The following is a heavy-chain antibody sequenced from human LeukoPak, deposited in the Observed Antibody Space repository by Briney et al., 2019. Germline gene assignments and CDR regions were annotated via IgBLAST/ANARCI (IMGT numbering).Heavy chain of an antibody. Sequence: GGSLRLSCAASGFTVSSNYMSWVRQAPGKGLEWVSVIYSGGSIYYADSVKGRFTISRDNSKNTLYLQMNSLRAEDTAVYYCARDDSGYDVSQNDYWGQGTLVTVSS. CDR1: GFTVSSNY. D-gene: IGHD5-12*01. CDR3: ARDDSGYDVSQNDY. CDR2: IYSGGSI. V-gene: IGHV3-66*02. J-gene: IGHJ4*02.